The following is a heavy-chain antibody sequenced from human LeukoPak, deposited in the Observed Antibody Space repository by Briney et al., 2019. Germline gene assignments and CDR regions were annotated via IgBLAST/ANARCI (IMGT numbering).Heavy chain of an antibody. CDR2: ISGSGGST. J-gene: IGHJ3*02. CDR3: AKDIRYSGSPRAFDI. V-gene: IGHV3-23*01. Sequence: GGSLRLSCAASGFTFSSYAMSWVRQAPGKGLEWVSAISGSGGSTYYADSVKGRFTISRDNPKNTLHLQMNSLRAEDTAVYYCAKDIRYSGSPRAFDIWGQGTMVTVSS. D-gene: IGHD1-26*01. CDR1: GFTFSSYA.